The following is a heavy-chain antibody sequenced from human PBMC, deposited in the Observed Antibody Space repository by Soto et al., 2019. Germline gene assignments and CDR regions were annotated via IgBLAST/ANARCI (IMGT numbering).Heavy chain of an antibody. D-gene: IGHD5-18*01. CDR2: IFYSGST. Sequence: XETLSLTCTVAGCSIRSYYWTWIRQPPGKGLEWLGYIFYSGSTFYNPSLKSRVTISIHTSKSQFSLQLTSVTAADTAVYYCARGAADTAMVDSWGQGTLATVSS. CDR3: ARGAADTAMVDS. CDR1: GCSIRSYY. V-gene: IGHV4-59*01. J-gene: IGHJ4*02.